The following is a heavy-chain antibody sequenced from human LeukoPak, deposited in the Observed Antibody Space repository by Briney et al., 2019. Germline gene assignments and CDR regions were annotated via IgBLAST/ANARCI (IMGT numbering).Heavy chain of an antibody. V-gene: IGHV4-59*08. Sequence: SETLSLTCTVSGGSISSYYWSWIRQPPGKGLEWIGYIYYSGSTNYNPSLKSRVTISVDASKNQFSLKLSSVTAADTAVYYCASISTRGLPGVFDYWGQGTLVTVSS. CDR2: IYYSGST. D-gene: IGHD3-10*01. CDR3: ASISTRGLPGVFDY. J-gene: IGHJ4*02. CDR1: GGSISSYY.